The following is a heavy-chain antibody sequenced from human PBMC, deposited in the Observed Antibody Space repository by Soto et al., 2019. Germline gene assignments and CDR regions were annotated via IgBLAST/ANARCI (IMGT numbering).Heavy chain of an antibody. CDR1: GFSFSYYG. D-gene: IGHD1-7*01. CDR3: ARAFSWNYGGGMDV. CDR2: IWYDGSSK. Sequence: QVQLVESGGGVVQPGRSLRLSCAASGFSFSYYGMRWVRQAPGKGLEWVAIIWYDGSSKYYADSVKGRFTISKDNSKNTLYLQMNSLRAEDTAVYYCARAFSWNYGGGMDVWGQGTTVTVSS. J-gene: IGHJ6*02. V-gene: IGHV3-33*01.